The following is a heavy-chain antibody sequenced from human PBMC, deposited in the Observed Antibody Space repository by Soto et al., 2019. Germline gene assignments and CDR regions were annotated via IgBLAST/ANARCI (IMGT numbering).Heavy chain of an antibody. CDR2: FDPEDGET. CDR3: ATGHPSPEDWYLDL. Sequence: GASVKVSCKVSGYTLTELSMHWVRQAPGKGLEWMGGFDPEDGETIYAQKFQGRVTMTEDTSTDTAYMELSSLRSEDTAVYYCATGHPSPEDWYLDLWGRGTLVTVSS. CDR1: GYTLTELS. J-gene: IGHJ2*01. V-gene: IGHV1-24*01.